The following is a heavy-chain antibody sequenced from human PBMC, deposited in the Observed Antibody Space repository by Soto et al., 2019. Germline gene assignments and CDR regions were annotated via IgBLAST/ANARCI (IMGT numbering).Heavy chain of an antibody. D-gene: IGHD3-10*01. CDR1: GFTFSSDA. J-gene: IGHJ4*02. CDR3: AKDLWFGETSMAFDY. CDR2: ISGSGGST. Sequence: EVQLLESGGGLVQPGGSLRLSCAASGFTFSSDAMSWVRQAPGKGLEWVSAISGSGGSTYYADSVKGRFTIPRDNSKNTLYLQMNSRRAEDTAVYYCAKDLWFGETSMAFDYWGQGTLVTVSS. V-gene: IGHV3-23*01.